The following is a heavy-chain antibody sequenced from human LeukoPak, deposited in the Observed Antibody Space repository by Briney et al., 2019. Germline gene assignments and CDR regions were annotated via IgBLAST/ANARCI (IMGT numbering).Heavy chain of an antibody. V-gene: IGHV4-39*01. J-gene: IGHJ5*02. CDR1: GGSISSSSYY. CDR3: ARHRDIVVVLFDP. CDR2: IYHSGST. D-gene: IGHD2-2*01. Sequence: SETLSLTCTVSGGSISSSSYYWGWIRQPPGKGLEWIGSIYHSGSTYYNPSLKSRVTISVDTSKNQFSLKLSSVTAADTAVYYCARHRDIVVVLFDPWGQGTLVTVSS.